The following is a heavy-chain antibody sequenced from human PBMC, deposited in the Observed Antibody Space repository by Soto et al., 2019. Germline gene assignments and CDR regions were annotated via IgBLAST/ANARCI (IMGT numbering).Heavy chain of an antibody. D-gene: IGHD3-22*01. CDR3: ARSHAPYYYDTTGFFFGLDV. CDR2: MSFDETKK. CDR1: GFTFSNYA. Sequence: QVRLVESGGGVVQPGRSLRLSCAASGFTFSNYAMHWVRQAPGKGLEWVAVMSFDETKKYHAASVEGRFTISRDYSQNTLDLQMNSLRAEDTALYYCARSHAPYYYDTTGFFFGLDVWGQGTTVVVSS. V-gene: IGHV3-30-3*01. J-gene: IGHJ6*02.